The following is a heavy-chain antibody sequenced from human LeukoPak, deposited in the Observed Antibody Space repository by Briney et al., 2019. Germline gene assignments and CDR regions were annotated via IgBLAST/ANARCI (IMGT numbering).Heavy chain of an antibody. V-gene: IGHV1-2*02. Sequence: GASVKVSCMASGYTFTSYYINWVRQAPGQGLEWMGWINPNSGGTHYAQKFRGRVTVTRDTSISAAYMDLSSLTSDDTAVYFCARDLSTFDYWGQGTLVTVSS. CDR2: INPNSGGT. CDR1: GYTFTSYY. CDR3: ARDLSTFDY. J-gene: IGHJ4*02.